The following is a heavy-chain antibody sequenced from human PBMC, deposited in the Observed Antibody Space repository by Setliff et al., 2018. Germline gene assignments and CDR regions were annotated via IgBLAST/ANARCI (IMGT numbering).Heavy chain of an antibody. CDR3: ARSDHLVVDGFDV. J-gene: IGHJ3*01. D-gene: IGHD3-16*01. CDR2: INPKTGGT. V-gene: IGHV1-2*04. CDR1: GYAFTDNY. Sequence: VKVSCKTSGYAFTDNYIHWVRQAPGQGLEWMGWINPKTGGTNLAQKFQGWVSMTRDTPITTAYMELSRLTSDDMAVYFCARSDHLVVDGFDVWGQGTMVTVSS.